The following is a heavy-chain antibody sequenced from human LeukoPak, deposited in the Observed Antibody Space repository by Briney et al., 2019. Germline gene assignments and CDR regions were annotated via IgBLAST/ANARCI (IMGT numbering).Heavy chain of an antibody. CDR2: IYYSVST. D-gene: IGHD3-3*01. V-gene: IGHV4-59*08. CDR1: GGSISSYY. Sequence: SETLSLTCTVAGGSISSYYWSWLRQPPGMGLEWIVYIYYSVSTNYNPSLKSRVTISVDTSKNQFSLKLSSVTAADTAVYYCARSSAYYTKFDYWGQGALVTVSS. CDR3: ARSSAYYTKFDY. J-gene: IGHJ4*02.